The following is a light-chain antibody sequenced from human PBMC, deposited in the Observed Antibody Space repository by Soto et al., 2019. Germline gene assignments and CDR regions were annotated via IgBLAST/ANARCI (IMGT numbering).Light chain of an antibody. J-gene: IGLJ2*01. Sequence: QLVLTQPPSASGTPGQRVTISCSGSSSNIGSNTVNWYQQLPGTAPKLLIYSNNQRPSGVPDRFSGSKSGTSASLAISGLQSEDEADYYFAAWDDSLNGHVVFGGGTKLTVL. CDR1: SSNIGSNT. CDR3: AAWDDSLNGHVV. CDR2: SNN. V-gene: IGLV1-44*01.